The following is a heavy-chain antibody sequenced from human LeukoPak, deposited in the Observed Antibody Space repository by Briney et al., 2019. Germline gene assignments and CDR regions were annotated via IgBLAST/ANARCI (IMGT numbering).Heavy chain of an antibody. CDR1: GFTFSSNY. Sequence: GESLRLSCAASGFTFSSNYMTWVRQAPGKGLEWISVIYGGGNTYYSDSVKGRFTISRDNPKNTLYLQMNSLRAEDTAVYYCARNLGASVVYWGQGTLVTVSS. CDR2: IYGGGNT. CDR3: ARNLGASVVY. J-gene: IGHJ4*02. V-gene: IGHV3-66*01. D-gene: IGHD1-26*01.